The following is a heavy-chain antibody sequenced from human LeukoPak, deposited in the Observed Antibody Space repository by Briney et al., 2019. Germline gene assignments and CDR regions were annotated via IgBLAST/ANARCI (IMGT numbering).Heavy chain of an antibody. D-gene: IGHD2-2*02. V-gene: IGHV3-30*18. J-gene: IGHJ4*02. CDR1: GFTFSSYG. Sequence: GGSLRLSCAASGFTFSSYGMHWVRQAPGKGLEWVAVISYDGSNKYYADSVKGRFTISRENSKNTLYLQMNSLRAEDTAVYYCAKGAILEPFDYWGQGTLVTVSS. CDR2: ISYDGSNK. CDR3: AKGAILEPFDY.